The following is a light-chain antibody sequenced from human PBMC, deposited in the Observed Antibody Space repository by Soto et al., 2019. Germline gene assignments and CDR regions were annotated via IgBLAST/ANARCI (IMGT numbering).Light chain of an antibody. CDR3: QQRSNWPPVFT. Sequence: EIVLTQSPATLSLSPGERATLSCRASQSVSSYLAWYQQKPGQAPRLLIYDASNRATGIPARFSGSGSGTDFTLTISSLEPEDLEVYYCQQRSNWPPVFTFGPGTKVDIK. CDR2: DAS. V-gene: IGKV3-11*01. CDR1: QSVSSY. J-gene: IGKJ3*01.